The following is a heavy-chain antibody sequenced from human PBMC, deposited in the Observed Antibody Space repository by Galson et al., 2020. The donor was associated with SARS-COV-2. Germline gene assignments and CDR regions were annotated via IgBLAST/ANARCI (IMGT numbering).Heavy chain of an antibody. J-gene: IGHJ6*02. V-gene: IGHV1-8*01. CDR2: VNPNTGNT. Sequence: ASVKVSCQASGYSFTSYDITWVRQATGQGLEWMGWVNPNTGNTVHAQKFQGRVTMTRDTSPSTAYMELSNLKSEDTAVYYCARSQGWDHSYYCAMDVWGQGTTVTVSS. D-gene: IGHD1-26*01. CDR1: GYSFTSYD. CDR3: ARSQGWDHSYYCAMDV.